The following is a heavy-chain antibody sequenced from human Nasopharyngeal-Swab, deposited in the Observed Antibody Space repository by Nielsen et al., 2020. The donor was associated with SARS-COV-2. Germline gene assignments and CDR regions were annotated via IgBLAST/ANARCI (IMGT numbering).Heavy chain of an antibody. CDR3: ARDQSGSYNFDY. CDR2: ISSSCSTI. Sequence: GESLKISCAASGFTFSDYYMSWIRQAPGKGLEWVSYISSSCSTIYYADSVKGRFTISRDNAKNSLYLQMNSLRAEDTAVYYCARDQSGSYNFDYWGQGTLVTVSS. V-gene: IGHV3-11*01. CDR1: GFTFSDYY. J-gene: IGHJ4*02. D-gene: IGHD1-26*01.